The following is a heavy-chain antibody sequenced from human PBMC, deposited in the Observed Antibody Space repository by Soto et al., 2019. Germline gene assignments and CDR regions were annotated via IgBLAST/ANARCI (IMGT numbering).Heavy chain of an antibody. V-gene: IGHV1-69*06. D-gene: IGHD5-12*01. CDR2: IIPIFGTA. CDR1: GGTFSSYA. J-gene: IGHJ2*01. CDR3: ARAHGEDGYNSVWYFDL. Sequence: QVQLVQSGAEVKKPGSSVKVSCKASGGTFSSYAISWVRQAPGQGLAWMGGIIPIFGTANYAQKFQGRVTITADKSTRTAYMELSSLRSEDTAVYYCARAHGEDGYNSVWYFDLWCRGTLVTVSS.